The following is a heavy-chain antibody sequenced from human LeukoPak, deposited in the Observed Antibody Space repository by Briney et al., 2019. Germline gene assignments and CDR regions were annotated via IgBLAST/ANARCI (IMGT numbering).Heavy chain of an antibody. J-gene: IGHJ4*02. Sequence: PSETLSLTCTVSGYSISSGYYWGWIRQPPGKGLEWIGSIYHSGSTYYNPSLKSRVTISVDTSKNQFSLKLSSVTAADTAVYYCARIIILVGATRGTGYYFDYWGQGTLVTVSS. CDR3: ARIIILVGATRGTGYYFDY. CDR2: IYHSGST. V-gene: IGHV4-38-2*02. D-gene: IGHD1-26*01. CDR1: GYSISSGYY.